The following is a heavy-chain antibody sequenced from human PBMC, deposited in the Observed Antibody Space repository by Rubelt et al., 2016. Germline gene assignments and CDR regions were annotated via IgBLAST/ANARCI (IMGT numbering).Heavy chain of an antibody. J-gene: IGHJ4*02. V-gene: IGHV3-74*01. CDR3: ASDWYGAIDC. D-gene: IGHD4/OR15-4a*01. Sequence: EVQLVESGGGLVQPGGSLRLSCAASGSSFSTSWMHWVRQVPGKGLVWVSRINSDGSSTTYADSVKGRFTISRDNARNMVFLQMNSLRVEDTAVYYCASDWYGAIDCWGQGTLVTVSP. CDR1: GSSFSTSW. CDR2: INSDGSST.